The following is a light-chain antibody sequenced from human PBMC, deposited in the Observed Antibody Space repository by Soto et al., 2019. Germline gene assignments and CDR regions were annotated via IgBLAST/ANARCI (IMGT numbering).Light chain of an antibody. CDR3: QQRSDWPSLT. V-gene: IGKV3-11*01. Sequence: EIVLTQSPATLSLSPGERATLSCRASQSVRSYLAWYQQKPGQAPRLLIYDASNRATGIPARFSGSGSGTDFTLTISSLEPEDFAVYYCQQRSDWPSLTFGGGNKVEIK. J-gene: IGKJ4*01. CDR2: DAS. CDR1: QSVRSY.